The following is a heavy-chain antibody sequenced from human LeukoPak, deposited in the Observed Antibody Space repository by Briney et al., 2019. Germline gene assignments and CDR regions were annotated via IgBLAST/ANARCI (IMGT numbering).Heavy chain of an antibody. J-gene: IGHJ4*02. CDR2: IYYSGST. V-gene: IGHV4-59*01. CDR1: GGSISSYY. CDR3: AREAYSGSYYQLDY. Sequence: PSETLSLTCTVSGGSISSYYWSWIRQPPGKGLEWIGYIYYSGSTNYNPSLKSRATISVDTSKNQFSLKLSSVTAADTAVYYCAREAYSGSYYQLDYWGQGTLVTVSS. D-gene: IGHD1-26*01.